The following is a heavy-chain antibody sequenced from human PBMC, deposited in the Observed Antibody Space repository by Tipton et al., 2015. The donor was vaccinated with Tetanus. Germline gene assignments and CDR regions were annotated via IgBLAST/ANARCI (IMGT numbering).Heavy chain of an antibody. D-gene: IGHD3-10*01. CDR1: GGSLSSTSYY. CDR3: ARPEASGRARGFDI. Sequence: LRLSCTVSGGSLSSTSYYWAWIRQPPGKGLEWIGTMYNSGATYYNPSLKGRVTISGDTSKNLFSLTSVTASDTAVYYCARPEASGRARGFDIWGQGTKVTVSP. J-gene: IGHJ3*02. CDR2: MYNSGAT. V-gene: IGHV4-39*02.